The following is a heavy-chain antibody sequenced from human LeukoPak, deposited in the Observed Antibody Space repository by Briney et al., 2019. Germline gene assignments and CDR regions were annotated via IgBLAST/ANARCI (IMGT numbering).Heavy chain of an antibody. CDR3: ARDQGYSYGLYFDY. V-gene: IGHV1-69*04. CDR1: GGTFSSYA. J-gene: IGHJ4*02. D-gene: IGHD5-18*01. Sequence: EASVKVSCKASGGTFSSYAISWVRQAPGQGLEWMGRIIPILGIANYAQKFQGRVTITADKSTSTAYMELSSLRSEDTAVYYCARDQGYSYGLYFDYWGQGTLVTVSS. CDR2: IIPILGIA.